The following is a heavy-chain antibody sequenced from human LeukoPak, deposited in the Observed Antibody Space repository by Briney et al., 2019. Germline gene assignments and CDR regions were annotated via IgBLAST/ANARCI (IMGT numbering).Heavy chain of an antibody. CDR1: GYTFTGYY. D-gene: IGHD2-2*01. V-gene: IGHV1-2*02. CDR2: INPNSGGT. CDR3: ARARPVVPAALDY. J-gene: IGHJ4*02. Sequence: GASVKVSCKASGYTFTGYYMHWVRQAPGQGLEWMGWINPNSGGTNYAQKFQGRVTMTRDTSISTAYMELSRLRSDDTAAYYCARARPVVPAALDYWGQGTLVTVSS.